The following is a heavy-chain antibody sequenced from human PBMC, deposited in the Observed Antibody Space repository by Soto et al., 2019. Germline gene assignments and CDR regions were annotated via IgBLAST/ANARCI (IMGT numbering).Heavy chain of an antibody. D-gene: IGHD3-22*01. CDR2: IIPSFGTP. CDR1: RGTFNTYA. J-gene: IGHJ1*01. CDR3: ATSHYYENTGYYYFNH. Sequence: QVQLVQSGAEVKRPGSSVKASCTASRGTFNTYAVHWVRQAPGQGLEWMGGIIPSFGTPNYAQRFQGRVIITADESTSTAYMELSSLRSEDTAIFFCATSHYYENTGYYYFNHWGQGTLVTVS. V-gene: IGHV1-69*01.